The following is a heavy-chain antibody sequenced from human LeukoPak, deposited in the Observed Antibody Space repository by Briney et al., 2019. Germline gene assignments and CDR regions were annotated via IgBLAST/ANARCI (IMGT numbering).Heavy chain of an antibody. J-gene: IGHJ5*02. V-gene: IGHV1-18*01. CDR2: ISAYNGNT. D-gene: IGHD3-3*01. CDR3: ARVDLSGPVIWSGYYTWFDP. CDR1: GYTFTSYG. Sequence: GASVKVSGTASGYTFTSYGISWVRQAPGQGLEWMGWISAYNGNTNYAQKLQGRVTMTTDTSTSTAYMELRSLRSDDTAVYYCARVDLSGPVIWSGYYTWFDPWGQGTLVTVSS.